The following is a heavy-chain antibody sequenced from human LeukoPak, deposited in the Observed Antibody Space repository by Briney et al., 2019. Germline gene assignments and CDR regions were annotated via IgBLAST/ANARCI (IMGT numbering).Heavy chain of an antibody. J-gene: IGHJ4*02. CDR2: LYYSGST. V-gene: IGHV4-59*08. CDR3: ARSNGRDGYNFGY. CDR1: GGSINSYY. Sequence: SETLSLTCIVSGGSINSYYWSWIRHFPGKGLEGIGYLYYSGSTNYNPSLKSRVTISVDTSKSQFSLKLSSVTAADTAVYFCARSNGRDGYNFGYWGQGTLVTVSS. D-gene: IGHD5-24*01.